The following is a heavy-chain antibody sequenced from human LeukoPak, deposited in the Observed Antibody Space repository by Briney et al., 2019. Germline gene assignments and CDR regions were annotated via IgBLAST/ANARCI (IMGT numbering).Heavy chain of an antibody. CDR3: ARDPGEGDGAPPDY. V-gene: IGHV1-46*01. D-gene: IGHD3-16*01. J-gene: IGHJ4*02. CDR1: GGTFSSYA. CDR2: INPSAGST. Sequence: ASVKVSCKASGGTFSSYAISWVRQAPGQGLEWMGIINPSAGSTSYAQKFQGRVTMTRDMSTSTVYMELSSLTSEDTAVYYCARDPGEGDGAPPDYWGQGALVTVSS.